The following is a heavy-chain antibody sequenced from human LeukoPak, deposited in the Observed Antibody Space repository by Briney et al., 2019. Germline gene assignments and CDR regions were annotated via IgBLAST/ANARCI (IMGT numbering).Heavy chain of an antibody. V-gene: IGHV3-48*03. CDR2: ISSSGSTI. CDR3: AKGPIVAFDY. D-gene: IGHD5-12*01. CDR1: GFTFSSYE. Sequence: GGSLRLSCAASGFTFSSYEVNWVRQAPGKGLEWVSYISSSGSTIYYADSVKGRFTISRDNAKNSLYLQMNSLRGEDTAIYYCAKGPIVAFDYWGQGTLVTVSS. J-gene: IGHJ4*02.